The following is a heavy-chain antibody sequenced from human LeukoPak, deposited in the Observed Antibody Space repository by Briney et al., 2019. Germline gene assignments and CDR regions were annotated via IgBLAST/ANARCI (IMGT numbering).Heavy chain of an antibody. CDR1: GGSFSGYY. V-gene: IGHV4-34*01. J-gene: IGHJ4*02. CDR3: ARVDTAMDLLFDY. Sequence: PSETPSLTCAVYGGSFSGYYWSWIRQPPGKGLEWIGEINHSESTNYNPSLKSRVTISVDTSKNQFSLKLSSVTAADTAVYYCARVDTAMDLLFDYWGQGTLVTVSS. CDR2: INHSEST. D-gene: IGHD5-18*01.